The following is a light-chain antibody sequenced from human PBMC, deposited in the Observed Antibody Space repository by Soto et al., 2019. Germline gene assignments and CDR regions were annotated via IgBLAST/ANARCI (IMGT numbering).Light chain of an antibody. Sequence: EIVVTQSPATLSVSPGERATLSCRASQSVGNNFAWYQQKPGQAPRLIIFATSTRATGVPARFSGSGSGTEFTLTISSLQSEDFAVYYCQHYGDWPLTFGGGAKVEIE. CDR1: QSVGNN. J-gene: IGKJ4*01. CDR2: ATS. V-gene: IGKV3-15*01. CDR3: QHYGDWPLT.